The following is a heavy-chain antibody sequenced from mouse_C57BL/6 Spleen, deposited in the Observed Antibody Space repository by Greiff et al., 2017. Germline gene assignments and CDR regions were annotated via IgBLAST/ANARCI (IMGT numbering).Heavy chain of an antibody. D-gene: IGHD2-5*01. CDR3: ARGGYSNYFLDY. CDR2: ISYDGSN. J-gene: IGHJ2*01. Sequence: EVQVVESGPGLVKPSQSLSLTCSVTGYSITSGYYWNWIRQFPGNKLEWMGYISYDGSNNYNPSLKNRISITRDTSKNQFFLKLNSVTTEDTATYYCARGGYSNYFLDYWGQGTTLTVSS. V-gene: IGHV3-6*01. CDR1: GYSITSGYY.